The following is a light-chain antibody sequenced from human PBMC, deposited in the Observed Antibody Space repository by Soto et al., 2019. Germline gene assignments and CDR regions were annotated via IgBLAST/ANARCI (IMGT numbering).Light chain of an antibody. Sequence: SYELTQPPSVSVAPGKTAKITCGGSNIGSKSVHWYQQKPGQAPVLVIYYDTDRPSGVPEGLSGSNSGSTAALTISRVEAGDEADYYCQVWDIGSGVIFGGGTKLTVL. CDR1: NIGSKS. V-gene: IGLV3-21*04. J-gene: IGLJ2*01. CDR3: QVWDIGSGVI. CDR2: YDT.